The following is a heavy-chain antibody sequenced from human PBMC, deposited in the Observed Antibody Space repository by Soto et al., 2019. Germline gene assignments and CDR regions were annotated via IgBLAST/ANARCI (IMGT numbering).Heavy chain of an antibody. V-gene: IGHV2-70*04. CDR1: GFSLSTSGMR. D-gene: IGHD3-22*01. CDR2: IDWDDDK. Sequence: SGPTVVNPTQTLTLTCTFSGFSLSTSGMRVSWIRQPPGKALEWLARIDWDDDKFYSTSLKTRLTISKDTSKNQVVLTMTNMDPVDTATYYCALYYYDSSGYYGPYDYWGQGTLVTVSS. J-gene: IGHJ4*02. CDR3: ALYYYDSSGYYGPYDY.